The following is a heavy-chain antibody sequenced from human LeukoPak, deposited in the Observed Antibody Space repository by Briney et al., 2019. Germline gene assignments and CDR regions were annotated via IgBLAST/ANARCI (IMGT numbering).Heavy chain of an antibody. D-gene: IGHD2-2*01. CDR3: ATGGCSSTSCFLDAFDI. Sequence: ASVKVSCKVSGYTLTELSMHWVRQAPGKGLEWMGGFDPEDGETIYAQKFQGRVIMTEDTSTDTAYMELSSLRSEDTAVYYCATGGCSSTSCFLDAFDIWGQGTMVTVSS. J-gene: IGHJ3*02. CDR1: GYTLTELS. V-gene: IGHV1-24*01. CDR2: FDPEDGET.